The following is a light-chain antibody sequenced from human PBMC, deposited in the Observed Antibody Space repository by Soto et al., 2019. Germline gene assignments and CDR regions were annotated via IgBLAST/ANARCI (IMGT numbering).Light chain of an antibody. J-gene: IGKJ1*01. Sequence: EIVLTQPPGTLSLSPGERAPLSCRASQSVSSSYLAWYQQKPGQAPRLFIYGASSRATGIPDRFSGSGSGTDFTLTTNSLQPEDFANYCGLQTYTTLTWTFCQGTKVDIK. CDR2: GAS. V-gene: IGKV3-20*01. CDR1: QSVSSSY. CDR3: LQTYTTLTWT.